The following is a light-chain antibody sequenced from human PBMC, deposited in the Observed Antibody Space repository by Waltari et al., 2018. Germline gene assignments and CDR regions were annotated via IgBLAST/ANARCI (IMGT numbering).Light chain of an antibody. V-gene: IGKV3-20*01. CDR3: QNHERLPAT. CDR2: AAS. Sequence: VLTQSPGTLSLSPGETATLSCRASQSNSKYLVWYQQRPGHAPRLLIYAASTRATGVPDRFSGRGYGTDFTLTISRLEPEDFAVYYCQNHERLPATFGQGTKVEIK. CDR1: QSNSKY. J-gene: IGKJ1*01.